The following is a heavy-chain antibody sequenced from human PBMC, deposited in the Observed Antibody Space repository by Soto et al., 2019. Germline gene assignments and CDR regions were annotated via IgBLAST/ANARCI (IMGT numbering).Heavy chain of an antibody. V-gene: IGHV3-74*01. CDR3: ARETYRGFYFDY. CDR2: INSDGSKT. J-gene: IGHJ4*02. CDR1: GFNFTDYW. Sequence: LRLSCAASGFNFTDYWTHWVRQAPGKGLVWVSRINSDGSKTSYADSVTGRFTISRDNAKNTLYLQMNSLRVEDTALYYCARETYRGFYFDYWGQGTLVTVSS. D-gene: IGHD4-4*01.